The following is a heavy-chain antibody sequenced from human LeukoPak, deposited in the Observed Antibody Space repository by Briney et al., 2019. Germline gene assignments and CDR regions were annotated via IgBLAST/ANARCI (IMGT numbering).Heavy chain of an antibody. D-gene: IGHD2-2*01. Sequence: GGSLRLSCAASGFTFSSYEMNWVRQAPGKGLEWVSYISSSGSTIYYADSVKGRFTISRDNAKNSLYLQMNSLRAEDTAVYYCAREGCSSTGCFDPWGQGTLVTVSS. CDR1: GFTFSSYE. V-gene: IGHV3-48*03. CDR2: ISSSGSTI. CDR3: AREGCSSTGCFDP. J-gene: IGHJ5*02.